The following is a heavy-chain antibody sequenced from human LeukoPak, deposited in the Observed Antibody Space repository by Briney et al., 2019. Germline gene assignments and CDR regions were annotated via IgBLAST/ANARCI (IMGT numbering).Heavy chain of an antibody. CDR3: ARDSDWVFDY. D-gene: IGHD3/OR15-3a*01. Sequence: GGSLRLSCAASGFTFSSYGMNWARQAPGKGLEWISYISSSSSTIYYADSVKGRFTISRDSAKNSLYLQMNSLRIEDTAVYYCARDSDWVFDYWGQGTLVTVSS. J-gene: IGHJ4*02. CDR1: GFTFSSYG. CDR2: ISSSSSTI. V-gene: IGHV3-48*01.